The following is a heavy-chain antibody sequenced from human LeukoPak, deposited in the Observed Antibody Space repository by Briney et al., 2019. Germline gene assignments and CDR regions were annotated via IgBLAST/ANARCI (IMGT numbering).Heavy chain of an antibody. CDR1: GFTFIDYY. CDR2: ISAGGTT. Sequence: CGSLRLSCAASGFTFIDYYMTWIRQSPAKGLEWVSYISAGGTTYYAVSVKGRFYISRDNANNSVYLQMNSLRGDDTAVYYCARAAFGEWLLDYWGRGTVVTVS. CDR3: ARAAFGEWLLDY. D-gene: IGHD3-10*01. J-gene: IGHJ4*02. V-gene: IGHV3-11*04.